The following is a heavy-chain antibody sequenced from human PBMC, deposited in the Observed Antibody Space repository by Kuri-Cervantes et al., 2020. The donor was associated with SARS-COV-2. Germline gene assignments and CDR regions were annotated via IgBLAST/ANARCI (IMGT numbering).Heavy chain of an antibody. CDR3: AREGDYGDAFDI. D-gene: IGHD4-17*01. CDR1: GYTFTSYA. Sequence: ASVKVSCKASGYTFTSYAMHWVRQAPGKGLEWMGGFDPEDGETIYAQKFQGRVTMTEDTSTDTAYMELSSLRSEDTAVYYCAREGDYGDAFDIWGQGTMVTVSS. CDR2: FDPEDGET. J-gene: IGHJ3*02. V-gene: IGHV1-24*01.